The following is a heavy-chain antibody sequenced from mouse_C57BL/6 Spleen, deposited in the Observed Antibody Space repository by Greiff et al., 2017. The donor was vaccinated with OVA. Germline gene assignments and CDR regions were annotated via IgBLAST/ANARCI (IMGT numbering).Heavy chain of an antibody. Sequence: VKLKESGPGLVQPSQSLSITCTVSGFSLTSYGVHWVRQSPGKGLEWLGVIWSGGSTDYNAAFISRLSISKDNSKSQVFFKMNSLQADDTAIYYCAREGYYGSRRAMDYWGQGTSVTVSS. V-gene: IGHV2-2*01. CDR2: IWSGGST. J-gene: IGHJ4*01. CDR1: GFSLTSYG. CDR3: AREGYYGSRRAMDY. D-gene: IGHD1-1*01.